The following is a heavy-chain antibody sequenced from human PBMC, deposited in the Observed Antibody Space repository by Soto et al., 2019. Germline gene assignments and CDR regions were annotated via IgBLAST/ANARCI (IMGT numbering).Heavy chain of an antibody. J-gene: IGHJ6*02. D-gene: IGHD6-13*01. CDR3: AKGPLYSSSWYYYGMDV. CDR1: GFTFDDYA. CDR2: ISWNSGSI. V-gene: IGHV3-9*01. Sequence: EVQLVESGGGLVQPGRSLRLSCAASGFTFDDYAMHWVRQAPGKGLEWVSGISWNSGSIGYADSVKGRFTISRDNAKNSLYLQMNSLRAEDTAVYYCAKGPLYSSSWYYYGMDVWGQGTTVTVSS.